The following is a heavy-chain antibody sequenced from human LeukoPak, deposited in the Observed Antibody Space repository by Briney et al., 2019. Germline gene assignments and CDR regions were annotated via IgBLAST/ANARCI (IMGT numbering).Heavy chain of an antibody. D-gene: IGHD1-26*01. Sequence: GGSLRLSCAASGFTFSNYAMSWVRQAPGKGLEWVSGISGSGGSTYYADSVGRFSISRDNSNNTLYLQMTSLRAEDTAVYYCAKEGRGMGAATIDYWGQGSLATVSS. J-gene: IGHJ4*02. CDR2: ISGSGGST. V-gene: IGHV3-23*01. CDR1: GFTFSNYA. CDR3: AKEGRGMGAATIDY.